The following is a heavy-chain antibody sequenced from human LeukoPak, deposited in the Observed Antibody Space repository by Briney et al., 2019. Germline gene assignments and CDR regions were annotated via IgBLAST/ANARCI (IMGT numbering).Heavy chain of an antibody. Sequence: GGSLRLSCAASGFTVSSNYMSWVRQAPGKGLEWVAVISYDGSNKYYADSVKGRFTISRDNSKNTLYLQMNSLRAEDTAVYYCAKLLIDGIVGATDYFDYWGQGTLVTVSS. V-gene: IGHV3-30*18. CDR3: AKLLIDGIVGATDYFDY. D-gene: IGHD1-26*01. CDR2: ISYDGSNK. CDR1: GFTVSSNY. J-gene: IGHJ4*02.